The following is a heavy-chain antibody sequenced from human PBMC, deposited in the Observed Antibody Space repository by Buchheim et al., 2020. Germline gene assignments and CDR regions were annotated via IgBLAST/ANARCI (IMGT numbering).Heavy chain of an antibody. V-gene: IGHV4-31*03. CDR2: IYYSGST. CDR1: GGSISSSGYY. Sequence: QVQLQESGPGLVKPSQTLSLTCTVSGGSISSSGYYWSWIRQHPGKGLEWIGYIYYSGSTYYNPSLKSRLSISVDTSTNQFSLKLTSVTAADTAVYYCARDARLISSVFYFDSWGQGTL. J-gene: IGHJ4*02. CDR3: ARDARLISSVFYFDS. D-gene: IGHD3-22*01.